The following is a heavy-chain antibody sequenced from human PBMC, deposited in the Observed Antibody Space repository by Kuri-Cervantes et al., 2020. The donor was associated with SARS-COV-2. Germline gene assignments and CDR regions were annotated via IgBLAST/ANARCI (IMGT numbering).Heavy chain of an antibody. CDR3: ARAPIYCSSTSCYGAYGMDV. CDR1: GFTFSSYW. D-gene: IGHD2-2*01. CDR2: IKQDGSEK. Sequence: GSLKISCAASGFTFSSYWMSWVRQAPGKGLEWVANIKQDGSEKYYVDSVKGRFTISRDNAKNSLYLQMNSLRAEDTAVYYCARAPIYCSSTSCYGAYGMDVWGQGTTVTVSS. J-gene: IGHJ6*02. V-gene: IGHV3-7*05.